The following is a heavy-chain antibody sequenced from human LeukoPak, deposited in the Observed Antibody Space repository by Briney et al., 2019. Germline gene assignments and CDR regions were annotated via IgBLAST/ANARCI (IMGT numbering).Heavy chain of an antibody. J-gene: IGHJ4*02. CDR3: TKGTHNSAWLFDS. CDR1: GFTLDDYD. V-gene: IGHV3-49*04. D-gene: IGHD6-19*01. Sequence: TGGSLRLSCTTSGFTLDDYDMNWVRQAPGKGLEWVGFVRSKAHGGTTEYAASVKGRFTISRDDSKGIAYLQMNSLRIEDTAIYYCTKGTHNSAWLFDSWGQGTLVTVSS. CDR2: VRSKAHGGTT.